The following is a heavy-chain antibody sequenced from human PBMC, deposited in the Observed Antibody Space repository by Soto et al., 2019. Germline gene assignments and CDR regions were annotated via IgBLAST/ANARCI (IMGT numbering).Heavy chain of an antibody. CDR2: IIPILGTP. CDR1: GGTFNSYT. J-gene: IGHJ4*02. Sequence: QVQLVQSGAEVKKPGSSVKISCKVSGGTFNSYTINWVRQAPGQGLEWMGRIIPILGTPAYAQKFQGRVTITAEKPTSTAYMALSSLRSEDTAGYYCSTGLVRVVITSGGYWGQGTLVIDSS. V-gene: IGHV1-69*08. CDR3: STGLVRVVITSGGY. D-gene: IGHD3-10*01.